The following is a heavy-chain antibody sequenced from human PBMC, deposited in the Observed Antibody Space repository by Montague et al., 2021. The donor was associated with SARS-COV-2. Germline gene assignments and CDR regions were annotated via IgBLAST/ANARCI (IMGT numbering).Heavy chain of an antibody. Sequence: SETLSLTCTVSGGSINDHYRSWIRQSPGKGLEWIGYISSNGKTSCNPSLKSRVTLSADASRNEFSLKLDSVTAADTAVYFCARRGYYDSAGYHWHLDLWGRGMLVTVSS. D-gene: IGHD3-22*01. V-gene: IGHV4-4*09. J-gene: IGHJ2*01. CDR3: ARRGYYDSAGYHWHLDL. CDR1: GGSINDHY. CDR2: ISSNGKT.